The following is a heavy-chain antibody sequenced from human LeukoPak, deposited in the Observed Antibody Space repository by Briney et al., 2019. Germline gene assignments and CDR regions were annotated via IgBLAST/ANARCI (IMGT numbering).Heavy chain of an antibody. V-gene: IGHV3-30-3*01. CDR3: ARDEAFDI. J-gene: IGHJ3*02. CDR2: ISYDGSNK. CDR1: GFTFSSYA. Sequence: GGSLRLSCAASGFTFSSYAMHWVRQAPGKGLEWVAVISYDGSNKYYADSVKGRFTIPRDNAKNSLYLQMNSLRAEDTAVYYCARDEAFDIWGEGTMVSVPS.